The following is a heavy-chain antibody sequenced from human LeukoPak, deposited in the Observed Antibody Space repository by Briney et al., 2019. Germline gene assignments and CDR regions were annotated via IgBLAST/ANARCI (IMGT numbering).Heavy chain of an antibody. D-gene: IGHD3-10*01. V-gene: IGHV3-30*03. CDR3: ARDSGNWFDP. J-gene: IGHJ5*02. CDR1: GFTFSNYG. CDR2: ISDDGSNK. Sequence: GGSLRLSCAASGFTFSNYGMHWVRQAPGKGLEWVAVISDDGSNKHYTDSVKGRFTISKDNSKNTLYLQMNSLRAEDTAVYYCARDSGNWFDPWGQGTLVTVSS.